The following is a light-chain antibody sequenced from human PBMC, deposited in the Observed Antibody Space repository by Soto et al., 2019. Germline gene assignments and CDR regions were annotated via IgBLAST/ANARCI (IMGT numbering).Light chain of an antibody. CDR3: QQRSNWPST. J-gene: IGKJ4*01. CDR2: DAF. Sequence: EIALTQSPVTLSLSPGERATLSCRASQSVRSYLAWYQQKPGQAPRLLIYDAFKRATGIPARFSGSGSGTDFTLTISSLEPEDFAVYYCQQRSNWPSTFGGGTKVEIK. CDR1: QSVRSY. V-gene: IGKV3-11*01.